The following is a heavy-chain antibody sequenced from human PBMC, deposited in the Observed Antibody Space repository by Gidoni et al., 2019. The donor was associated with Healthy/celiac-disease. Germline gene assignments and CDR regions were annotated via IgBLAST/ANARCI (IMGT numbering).Heavy chain of an antibody. Sequence: EVQLVESGGGLVQPGGPLRRSCAASGFTFSSYDLHWVRQATGKGLEWVSAIGTAGDTYYPGSVKGRFTISRENAKNSLYLQMNSLRAGDTAVYYCARGWAGTNWFDPWGQGTLVTVSS. J-gene: IGHJ5*02. CDR2: IGTAGDT. V-gene: IGHV3-13*01. CDR1: GFTFSSYD. CDR3: ARGWAGTNWFDP. D-gene: IGHD1-7*01.